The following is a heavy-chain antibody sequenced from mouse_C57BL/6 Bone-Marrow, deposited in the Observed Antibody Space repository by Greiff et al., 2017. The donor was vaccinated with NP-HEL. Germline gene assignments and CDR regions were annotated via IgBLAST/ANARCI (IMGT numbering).Heavy chain of an antibody. CDR2: ISYDGSN. CDR1: GYSITSGYY. Sequence: EVKLVESGPGLVKPSQSLSLTCSVTGYSITSGYYWNWIRQFPGNQLEWMGYISYDGSNNYNPSLKNRISITRDTSKNQFFLKLNSVTTEDTATYYCARCGKGGFAYWGQGTLVTVSA. J-gene: IGHJ3*01. CDR3: ARCGKGGFAY. D-gene: IGHD1-1*02. V-gene: IGHV3-6*01.